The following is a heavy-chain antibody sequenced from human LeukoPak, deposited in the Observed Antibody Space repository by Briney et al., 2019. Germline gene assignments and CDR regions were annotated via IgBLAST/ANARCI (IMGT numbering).Heavy chain of an antibody. CDR3: ARVDGFSSGWFDL. CDR2: INQPGSDK. V-gene: IGHV3-7*05. J-gene: IGHJ5*02. D-gene: IGHD3-22*01. Sequence: GGSLRLSCEAPGFTFSSHWMGWVRQAPGKGLEWVANINQPGSDKYYVDSVKGRFTISRDNAKNSLYLQMNSLRDEDTAVYHCARVDGFSSGWFDLWGQGTLVTVSS. CDR1: GFTFSSHW.